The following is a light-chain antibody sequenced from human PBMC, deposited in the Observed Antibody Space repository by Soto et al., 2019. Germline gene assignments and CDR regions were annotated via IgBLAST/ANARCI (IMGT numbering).Light chain of an antibody. J-gene: IGKJ1*01. V-gene: IGKV3-15*01. CDR2: GAS. CDR3: QQYNNWPPWT. CDR1: QSVSSN. Sequence: EIVMTQSPATLSVSPGERATLSCRASQSVSSNLAWYQQKPGQAPRLLIYGASTRATGIPARFSGSRSGTKFTLTISSLQSEDFAVYYCQQYNNWPPWTFGQGTKVDIK.